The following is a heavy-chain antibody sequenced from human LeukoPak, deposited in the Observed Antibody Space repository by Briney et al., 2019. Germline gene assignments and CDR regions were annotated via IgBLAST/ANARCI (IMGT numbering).Heavy chain of an antibody. CDR1: GYTFTGYY. D-gene: IGHD6-6*01. CDR3: ARGPMYSSSSVDYFDY. J-gene: IGHJ4*02. V-gene: IGHV1-2*02. Sequence: ASVKASCKASGYTFTGYYMHWVRQAPGQGLEWMGWINPNSGGTNYAQKFQGRVTMTRDTSISTAYMELSRLRSDDTAVYYCARGPMYSSSSVDYFDYWGQGTLVTVS. CDR2: INPNSGGT.